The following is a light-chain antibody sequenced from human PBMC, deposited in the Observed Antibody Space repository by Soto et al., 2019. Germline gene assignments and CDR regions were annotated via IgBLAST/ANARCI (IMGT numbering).Light chain of an antibody. CDR3: LQHNSYPRT. Sequence: IQLTQSPSSLSASVGDRVTVSCRASQGIGTYLVWYQQKSGKAPTVLIYASSTLQTGVPSRFSGSGSGTDFSLTISSLHPEDVATYFCLQHNSYPRTFGQGTKVDI. V-gene: IGKV1-9*01. CDR1: QGIGTY. CDR2: ASS. J-gene: IGKJ1*01.